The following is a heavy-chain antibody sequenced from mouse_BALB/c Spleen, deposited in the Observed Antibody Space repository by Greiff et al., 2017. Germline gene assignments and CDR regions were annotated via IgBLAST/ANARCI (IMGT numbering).Heavy chain of an antibody. D-gene: IGHD1-1*01. Sequence: VQLQQSGPGLVQPSQSLSITCTASGFSLTSYGVHWVRQSPGKGLEWLGVIWSGGSTDYNAAFISRLSISKDNSKSHVFFKMNSLRANDTAIYYYARRDYYGSRSSFAYWGQGTLVTVSA. CDR1: GFSLTSYG. V-gene: IGHV2-2*02. CDR3: ARRDYYGSRSSFAY. CDR2: IWSGGST. J-gene: IGHJ3*01.